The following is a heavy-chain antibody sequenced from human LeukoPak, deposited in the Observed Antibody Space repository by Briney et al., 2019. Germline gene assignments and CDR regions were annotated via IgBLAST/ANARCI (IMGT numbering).Heavy chain of an antibody. J-gene: IGHJ6*03. CDR3: ARFWAASGPKLDYYYMDV. CDR1: GGSISSYY. Sequence: SETLSLTCTVSGGSISSYYWSWIRQPAGKGLEWIGRIYTSGSTNYIPSLKSRVTMSVDTSKNQFTLKLSSVTAADTAVYYCARFWAASGPKLDYYYMDVWGKGTTVTVSS. D-gene: IGHD1-14*01. CDR2: IYTSGST. V-gene: IGHV4-4*07.